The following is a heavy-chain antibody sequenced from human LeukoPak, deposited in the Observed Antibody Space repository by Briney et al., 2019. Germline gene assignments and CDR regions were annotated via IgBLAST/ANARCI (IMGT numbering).Heavy chain of an antibody. J-gene: IGHJ4*02. Sequence: SVKVSXKASGGTFSSYAISWVRQAPGQGLEWMGGIIPTFGTANYAQKFQGRVTITTDESTSTAYMELSSLRSEDTAVYYCASLVEAAANFDYWGQGTLVTVSS. D-gene: IGHD6-13*01. CDR2: IIPTFGTA. CDR3: ASLVEAAANFDY. V-gene: IGHV1-69*05. CDR1: GGTFSSYA.